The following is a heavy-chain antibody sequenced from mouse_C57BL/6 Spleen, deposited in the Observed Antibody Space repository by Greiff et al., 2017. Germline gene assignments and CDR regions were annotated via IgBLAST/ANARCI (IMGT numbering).Heavy chain of an antibody. CDR1: GYTFTSYW. J-gene: IGHJ2*01. V-gene: IGHV1-59*01. CDR2: IDPSDSYT. Sequence: QVQLQQPGAELVRPGTSVKLSCKASGYTFTSYWMHWVKQRPGQGLEWIGVIDPSDSYTNYNQKFKGKATLTVDTSSSTAYMQLSSLTSEDSAVYYCARGAYYSNSGHYFDYGGQGTTLTVSS. D-gene: IGHD2-5*01. CDR3: ARGAYYSNSGHYFDY.